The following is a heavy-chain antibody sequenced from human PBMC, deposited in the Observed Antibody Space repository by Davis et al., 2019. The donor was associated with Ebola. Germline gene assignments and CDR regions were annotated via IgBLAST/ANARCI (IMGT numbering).Heavy chain of an antibody. CDR2: INHSGST. J-gene: IGHJ5*02. Sequence: MPSETLSLTCTVSGGSISSSSYYWNWIRQPPGKGLEWIGEINHSGSTKYNPSLKSRVTIAVDTSKNQFSLKLNSVTAADTAMYYCARSITMVRGVIPWFDPWGQGTLVTVSS. V-gene: IGHV4-39*07. CDR1: GGSISSSSYY. D-gene: IGHD3-10*01. CDR3: ARSITMVRGVIPWFDP.